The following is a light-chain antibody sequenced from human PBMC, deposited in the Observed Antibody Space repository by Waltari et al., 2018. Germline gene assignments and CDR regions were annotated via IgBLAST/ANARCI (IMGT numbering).Light chain of an antibody. J-gene: IGLJ3*02. Sequence: QSALTQPASVSGSPGQSITISCTGTSSDVGGYNYVSWYQQHPGKAPKLMIFDVSKRPSGVSNRFSGSKSGSTASLTISGLQAEDEADFYCNSYTSSSTWVVGGGTKLTVL. CDR2: DVS. CDR3: NSYTSSSTWV. CDR1: SSDVGGYNY. V-gene: IGLV2-14*01.